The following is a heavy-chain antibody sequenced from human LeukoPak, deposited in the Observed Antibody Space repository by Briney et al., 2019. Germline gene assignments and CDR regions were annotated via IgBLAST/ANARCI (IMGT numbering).Heavy chain of an antibody. V-gene: IGHV3-48*03. J-gene: IGHJ6*02. CDR2: ISSSGSSI. CDR3: ARISSIDYGMDV. D-gene: IGHD3-16*01. Sequence: GGSLRLSCAASGFTFSSYEMNWVRQAPGKGLEWVSYISSSGSSIYYADSVKGRFTISRDNAKNSLYLQMNSLRAEDTAVYYCARISSIDYGMDVWGQGTTVTVSS. CDR1: GFTFSSYE.